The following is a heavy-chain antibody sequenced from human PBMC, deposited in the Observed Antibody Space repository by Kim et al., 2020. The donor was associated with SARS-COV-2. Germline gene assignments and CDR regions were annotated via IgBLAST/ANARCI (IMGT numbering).Heavy chain of an antibody. CDR1: GFTFSNYW. CDR3: ARGDYYDSSGYFADVFDI. Sequence: GGSLRLSCAASGFTFSNYWMSWVRQAPGKGLEWVANIKPDGSEKFYMDSVKGRFIMSRDNAKNSLYLQMNSLRAEDSAVYYCARGDYYDSSGYFADVFDIWGQGTTVTVS. CDR2: IKPDGSEK. D-gene: IGHD3-22*01. V-gene: IGHV3-7*03. J-gene: IGHJ3*02.